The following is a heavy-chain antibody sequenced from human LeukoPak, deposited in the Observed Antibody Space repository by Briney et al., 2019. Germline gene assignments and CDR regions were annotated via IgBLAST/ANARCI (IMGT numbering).Heavy chain of an antibody. CDR3: ARTGGTDYGDPDNAFDI. CDR1: GYIFTNYD. Sequence: EASVKVSCKASGYIFTNYDIHWVRQAPGQGLEWMGRVNPNRGGTNYAQKFQGRVTMTRDTSISTAYMQMSRLRSDDTAVYYCARTGGTDYGDPDNAFDIWGQGTMVTVSS. CDR2: VNPNRGGT. V-gene: IGHV1-2*06. D-gene: IGHD4-17*01. J-gene: IGHJ3*02.